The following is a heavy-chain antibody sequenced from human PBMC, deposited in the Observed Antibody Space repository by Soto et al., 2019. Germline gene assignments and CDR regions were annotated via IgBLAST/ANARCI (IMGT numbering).Heavy chain of an antibody. J-gene: IGHJ6*02. CDR1: GFTFNNYA. Sequence: EVQMLESGGGLVQPGGSLRLSCAASGFTFNNYAMSWVRQAPGKGLEWLSGISGSGGSTYYADSVKGRFTISRDSSKITLYLQMNRLRAEDTAAYYCAKALTDYYYYGMDVWGQGTTVTVSS. V-gene: IGHV3-23*01. CDR3: AKALTDYYYYGMDV. CDR2: ISGSGGST.